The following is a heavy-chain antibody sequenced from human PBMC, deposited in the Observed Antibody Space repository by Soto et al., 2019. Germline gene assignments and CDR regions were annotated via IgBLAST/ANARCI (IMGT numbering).Heavy chain of an antibody. CDR3: AKNGQPPYYYYGMDV. CDR1: GYTVTRYG. Sequence: ASVKVSCRASGYTVTRYGISWVRQAPGQGLEWMGWISGYNGDTKYAQKFQGRVTMTIDTSTTTVYMELRSLTSDDTAVYYCAKNGQPPYYYYGMDVWAQGTTVTVS. CDR2: ISGYNGDT. D-gene: IGHD2-8*01. J-gene: IGHJ6*02. V-gene: IGHV1-18*01.